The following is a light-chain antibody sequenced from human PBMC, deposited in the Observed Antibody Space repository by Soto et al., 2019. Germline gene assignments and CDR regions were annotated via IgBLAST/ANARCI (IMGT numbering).Light chain of an antibody. CDR3: SSYTSSSTLGYV. J-gene: IGLJ1*01. CDR2: DVS. Sequence: QSALTQPASVSGSHGQSSTISCTGTSSDVGGYNYVSWYQQHPGKAPKLMIYDVSNRPSGVSNRFSGSKSGNTASLTISGLQAEDEADYYCSSYTSSSTLGYVFGTGTKFTVL. V-gene: IGLV2-14*01. CDR1: SSDVGGYNY.